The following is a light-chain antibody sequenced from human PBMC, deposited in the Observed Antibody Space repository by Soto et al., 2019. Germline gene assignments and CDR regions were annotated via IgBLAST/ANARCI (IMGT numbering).Light chain of an antibody. CDR1: SSNIGNNY. J-gene: IGLJ7*01. Sequence: QSVLTQPPSVSAAPGQKVTISCSGSSSNIGNNYVSWYQQLPGTAPKLLIYDNNKRPSGIPDRFSGSKSGTSATLGITGLQNGDEDDYYCGTWDSSRSAAVFGGGTQLTVL. V-gene: IGLV1-51*01. CDR2: DNN. CDR3: GTWDSSRSAAV.